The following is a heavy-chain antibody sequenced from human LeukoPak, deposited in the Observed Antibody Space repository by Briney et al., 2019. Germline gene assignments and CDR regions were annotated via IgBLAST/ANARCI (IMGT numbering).Heavy chain of an antibody. D-gene: IGHD3-22*01. J-gene: IGHJ4*02. V-gene: IGHV3-7*01. CDR1: GFIFNNYW. CDR3: ARDGYYYDSSGYYYYFDY. Sequence: GGSLRLSCAASGFIFNNYWMSWVRQAPGKGLEGVAIIKQDGSEKYYVDSVKGRFTISRDNAKNSLYLQMNSLRAEDTAVYYCARDGYYYDSSGYYYYFDYWGQGTLVTVSS. CDR2: IKQDGSEK.